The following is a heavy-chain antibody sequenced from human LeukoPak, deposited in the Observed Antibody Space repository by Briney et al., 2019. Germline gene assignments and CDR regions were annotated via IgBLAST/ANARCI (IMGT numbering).Heavy chain of an antibody. CDR2: ISNSSPNI. V-gene: IGHV3-21*01. Sequence: GGSLRLSCAASGFTFISYSMNWVRQAPGKGLEWVSSISNSSPNIYYADAMKGRFTISRDSAKDSLFLQMNSLRAEDKAVYYCARALHDSSGYYFDYWGQGTLVTVSS. CDR3: ARALHDSSGYYFDY. CDR1: GFTFISYS. D-gene: IGHD3-22*01. J-gene: IGHJ4*02.